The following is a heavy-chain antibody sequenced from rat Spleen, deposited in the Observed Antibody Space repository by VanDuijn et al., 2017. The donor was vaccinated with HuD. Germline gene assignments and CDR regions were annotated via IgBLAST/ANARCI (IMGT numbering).Heavy chain of an antibody. CDR1: GFSLTSYG. CDR3: TGSMYTTNYYYGDWFAY. D-gene: IGHD1-6*01. CDR2: IWNDGNT. J-gene: IGHJ3*01. Sequence: QVQLKESGPGLVQPSQTLSLTCTVSGFSLTSYGVSWVRQPPGKGLEWIGAIWNDGNTDYNSTLKSRLSISRDTSKSQVLLKMNSLQTDDTAIYFCTGSMYTTNYYYGDWFAYWGQGTLVTVSS. V-gene: IGHV2-15*01.